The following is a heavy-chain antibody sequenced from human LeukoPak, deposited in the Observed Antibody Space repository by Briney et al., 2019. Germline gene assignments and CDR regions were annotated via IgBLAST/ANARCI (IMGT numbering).Heavy chain of an antibody. Sequence: PVKVSCKASGGTFSSYAISWVRQAPGQGLEWMGGIIPIFGTANYAQKFQGRVTITTDESTSTAYMELSSLRSEDTAVYYCARVGSIAARLYALDIWGQGTMVTVSS. V-gene: IGHV1-69*05. J-gene: IGHJ3*02. CDR3: ARVGSIAARLYALDI. CDR2: IIPIFGTA. CDR1: GGTFSSYA. D-gene: IGHD6-6*01.